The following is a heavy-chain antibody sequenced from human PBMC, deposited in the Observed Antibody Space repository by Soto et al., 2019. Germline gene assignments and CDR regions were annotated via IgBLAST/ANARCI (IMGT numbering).Heavy chain of an antibody. Sequence: EVQLLESGGGLVQPGGSLRLSCAASGFTFSSYAMSWVRQAPGKGLEWVSAISGSGGSTYYADSVKGRFTISRDNSKNSLYLQMNSLRAEDTAVYYCARDLNGGVDTYYFDYWGQGTLVTVSS. CDR3: ARDLNGGVDTYYFDY. CDR1: GFTFSSYA. CDR2: ISGSGGST. V-gene: IGHV3-23*01. D-gene: IGHD2-8*01. J-gene: IGHJ4*02.